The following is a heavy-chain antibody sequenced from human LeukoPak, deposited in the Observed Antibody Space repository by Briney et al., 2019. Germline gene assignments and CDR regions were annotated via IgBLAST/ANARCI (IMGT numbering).Heavy chain of an antibody. D-gene: IGHD3-22*01. CDR1: GGTFSSYV. CDR3: ARWDGDYYDSSGYYYQQTNAFDI. CDR2: IIPMFGTT. Sequence: SVKVSCKASGGTFSSYVINWVRHPPRQGREWMGGIIPMFGTTNYAQSFEGRVTITTDGPTNTAYLELTSLRSEDTAMYYCARWDGDYYDSSGYYYQQTNAFDIWGQGTMVAVSS. V-gene: IGHV1-69*05. J-gene: IGHJ3*02.